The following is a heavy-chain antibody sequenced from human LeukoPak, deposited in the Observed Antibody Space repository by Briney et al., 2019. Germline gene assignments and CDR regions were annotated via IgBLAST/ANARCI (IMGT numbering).Heavy chain of an antibody. CDR3: ARRYDFWSGYPLPLDY. CDR1: GGSFSGYY. J-gene: IGHJ4*02. Sequence: SETLSLTCAVFGGSFSGYYWNWIRQPPGKGLEWIGQINPSRNTNYNPSLKSRVTISVDTSKKQFSPKLSSVTAADTAVYYCARRYDFWSGYPLPLDYWGQGTLVTVSS. D-gene: IGHD3-3*01. V-gene: IGHV4-34*01. CDR2: INPSRNT.